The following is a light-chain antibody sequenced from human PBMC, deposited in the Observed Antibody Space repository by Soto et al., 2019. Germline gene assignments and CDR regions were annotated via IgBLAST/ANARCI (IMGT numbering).Light chain of an antibody. Sequence: EIVLTQSPATLSVSPGERATLSCRASQSISSDVAWYQQKPGQAPRLLIYGASTTATGIPARFSGSGSGTEFTLTISRLEPEDFAVYYCQQYGTSPATFGQGTKVDIK. J-gene: IGKJ1*01. CDR1: QSISSD. CDR3: QQYGTSPAT. V-gene: IGKV3-20*01. CDR2: GAS.